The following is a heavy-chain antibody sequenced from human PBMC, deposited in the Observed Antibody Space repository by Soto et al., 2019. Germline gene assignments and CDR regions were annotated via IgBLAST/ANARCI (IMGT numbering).Heavy chain of an antibody. CDR2: IYSGGST. V-gene: IGHV3-53*04. CDR1: GFTVSINY. Sequence: PGGSLRLSCAASGFTVSINYMSWFRQAPGKGLEWVSVIYSGGSTYYADSVKGRFTISRHNSKNTLYLQMNSLRAEDTAVYYCARVLNSGATGYYYMDVWGKGTTVTVSS. J-gene: IGHJ6*03. CDR3: ARVLNSGATGYYYMDV. D-gene: IGHD1-26*01.